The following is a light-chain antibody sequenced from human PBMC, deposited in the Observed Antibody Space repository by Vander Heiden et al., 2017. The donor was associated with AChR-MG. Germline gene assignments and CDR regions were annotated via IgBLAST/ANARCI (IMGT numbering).Light chain of an antibody. CDR1: QSISSY. V-gene: IGKV1-39*01. CDR3: QQSYSTPRWT. J-gene: IGKJ2*02. Sequence: DIQMTQSPSSMSASVGARVTITCRESQSISSYLNWYQQKPGKAPKLLIYAAASLQSGVPSRCSGSGSGTDFTLTISSLQPEDFATYYCQQSYSTPRWTFGQGTKLEIK. CDR2: AAA.